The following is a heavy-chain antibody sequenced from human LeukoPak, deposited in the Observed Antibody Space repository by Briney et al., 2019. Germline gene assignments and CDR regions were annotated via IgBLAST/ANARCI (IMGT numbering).Heavy chain of an antibody. Sequence: RASGPALVKPTQTLTLTCTFSGFSLSTSEMCVSWIRQPPGKALEWIARIDWDDEKYYNTSLKTRLTISKDTSKNQVVLTMTNMDPVDTATYYCARLRVSSNLDFWGQGILVTVSS. CDR2: IDWDDEK. D-gene: IGHD6-13*01. CDR3: ARLRVSSNLDF. V-gene: IGHV2-70*11. J-gene: IGHJ4*02. CDR1: GFSLSTSEMC.